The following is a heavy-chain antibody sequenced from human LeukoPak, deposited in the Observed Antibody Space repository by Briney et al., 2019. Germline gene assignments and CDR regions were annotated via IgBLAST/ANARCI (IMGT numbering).Heavy chain of an antibody. CDR1: GFAFSDSW. V-gene: IGHV3-7*01. J-gene: IGHJ3*02. CDR3: ARDRGWIQHDI. Sequence: GGSLRLACAASGFAFSDSWMTWIRQAPGMGLEWVAFIKGDGSAKKYVDSVKGRFTISRDNAKNSLFLQMNSLRAEDTAVYYCARDRGWIQHDIWGQGTMVTVSS. D-gene: IGHD5-18*01. CDR2: IKGDGSAK.